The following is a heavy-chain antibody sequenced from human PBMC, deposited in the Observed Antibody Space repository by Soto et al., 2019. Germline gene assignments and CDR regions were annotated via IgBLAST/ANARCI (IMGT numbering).Heavy chain of an antibody. CDR3: ARMATFGSLNWFDP. D-gene: IGHD3-16*01. Sequence: GDSVKVSCKASGYSFTNNDVSWVRQATGQGLEWMGWMNPGSGDTGYAQKFQGRVTMTRDISTATAYMELSSLRSDDTATYYCARMATFGSLNWFDPWGQGTLVTVSS. J-gene: IGHJ5*02. CDR1: GYSFTNND. V-gene: IGHV1-8*01. CDR2: MNPGSGDT.